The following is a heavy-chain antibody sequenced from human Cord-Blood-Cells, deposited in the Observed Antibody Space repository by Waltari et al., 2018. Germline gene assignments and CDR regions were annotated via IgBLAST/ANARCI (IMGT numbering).Heavy chain of an antibody. CDR1: GYTFTSYG. CDR2: ISAYNGNT. CDR3: ARSSVEYSSYRQIKNDAFDI. Sequence: QVQLVQSGAEVKKPGASVKVSCKASGYTFTSYGISWVRQAPGQGLEWMGWISAYNGNTNYAQKLQGRVTMTTDTSTSTAYMELRSLRSDDTAVYYCARSSVEYSSYRQIKNDAFDIWGQGTMVTVSS. J-gene: IGHJ3*02. D-gene: IGHD6-6*01. V-gene: IGHV1-18*01.